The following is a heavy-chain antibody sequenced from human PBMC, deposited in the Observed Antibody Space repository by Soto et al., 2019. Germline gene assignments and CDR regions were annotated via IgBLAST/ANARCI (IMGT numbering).Heavy chain of an antibody. CDR2: INPNSGGT. CDR3: AILPGAYCSSTSCYTDYYYGMDV. V-gene: IGHV1-2*02. CDR1: GYTFTGYY. Sequence: ASVKVSCKASGYTFTGYYMHWVRQAPGQGLEWMGWINPNSGGTNYAQKFQGRVTMTRDTSISTAYMELSRLRSDDTAVYYCAILPGAYCSSTSCYTDYYYGMDVWGQGTTVTAP. D-gene: IGHD2-2*02. J-gene: IGHJ6*02.